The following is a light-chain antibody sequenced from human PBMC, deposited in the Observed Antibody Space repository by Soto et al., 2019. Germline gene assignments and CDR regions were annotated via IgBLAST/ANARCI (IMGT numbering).Light chain of an antibody. CDR1: QSVSSSY. CDR3: QQYGSSPWT. CDR2: GAS. V-gene: IGKV3-20*01. Sequence: EIVLTQSPGTLYLSPGERATLSCRASQSVSSSYLAWYQQKPGQAPRLLIYGASSRATGIPDRFSGSGSGTDFTLTISRLEPEDFAVYYCQQYGSSPWTFGQGTKVKIK. J-gene: IGKJ1*01.